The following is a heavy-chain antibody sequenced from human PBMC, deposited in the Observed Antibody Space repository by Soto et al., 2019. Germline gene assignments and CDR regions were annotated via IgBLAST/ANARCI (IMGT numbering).Heavy chain of an antibody. V-gene: IGHV4-39*01. CDR3: ARLVGAIIGRIDY. Sequence: QLQLQESGPGLVKPSDTLSLTCSVSGGSVSSYSYYWGWIRQPPGKGLEWIGSIYFSGSTYYNPSLKSRVTISIDTSKNQFSLKLRSVTAADTGVYYCARLVGAIIGRIDYWGQGTLVTVSS. CDR2: IYFSGST. CDR1: GGSVSSYSYY. J-gene: IGHJ4*02. D-gene: IGHD1-26*01.